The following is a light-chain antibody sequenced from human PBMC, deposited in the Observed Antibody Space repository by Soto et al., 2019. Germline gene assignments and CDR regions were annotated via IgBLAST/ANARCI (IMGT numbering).Light chain of an antibody. CDR1: QSISSS. CDR3: LQHNSYPQT. V-gene: IGKV1-8*01. CDR2: AAS. Sequence: AIRMTQSPSSFSASTGDRVTITCRASQSISSSLAWYQQKPGKAPNLLIHAASTLQSGVPSRFSGSGSGTEFTLTISSLQPEDFATYYCLQHNSYPQTFGQGTKVDIK. J-gene: IGKJ1*01.